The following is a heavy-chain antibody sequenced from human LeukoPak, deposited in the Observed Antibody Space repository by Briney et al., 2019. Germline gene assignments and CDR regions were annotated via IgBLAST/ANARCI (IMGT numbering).Heavy chain of an antibody. Sequence: SETLSLTCTVSGGSISSSSYYWGWIRKRPGKELEWIGSIYYSGSTYYNPSLKSRVTISVDTSKNQFSLKLSSVTAADTAVYYCARLLEVYVFDYWGQGTLVTVSS. CDR2: IYYSGST. V-gene: IGHV4-39*01. CDR1: GGSISSSSYY. CDR3: ARLLEVYVFDY. J-gene: IGHJ4*02. D-gene: IGHD1-14*01.